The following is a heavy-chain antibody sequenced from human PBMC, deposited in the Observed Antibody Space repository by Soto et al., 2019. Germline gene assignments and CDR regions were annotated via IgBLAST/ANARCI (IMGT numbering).Heavy chain of an antibody. D-gene: IGHD3-22*01. J-gene: IGHJ4*02. Sequence: QVQLLESGPGLVKPSQTLSLSCIVSGASLSSGGYYWNWIREHPGKGLEWIGYIYFDGMTYYNPSLESRVPMSIDASKNQFSLHLSSVTAADTAVYYCARDRYGDYYAYWGQGVLVTVSS. V-gene: IGHV4-31*03. CDR2: IYFDGMT. CDR1: GASLSSGGYY. CDR3: ARDRYGDYYAY.